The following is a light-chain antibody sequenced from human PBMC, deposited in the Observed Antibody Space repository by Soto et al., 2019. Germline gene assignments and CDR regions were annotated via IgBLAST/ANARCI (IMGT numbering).Light chain of an antibody. J-gene: IGLJ2*01. V-gene: IGLV2-14*01. CDR3: SSYTSSSTLV. CDR1: SSDVGGYNY. Sequence: QSALTQPASVSGSPGKSITISCTGTSSDVGGYNYVSWYQQHPGKPPKLMIYDVSNRPSGVSNRFSGSKSGNTASLTISGLQAEDEADYYCSSYTSSSTLVFGGGTKLTVL. CDR2: DVS.